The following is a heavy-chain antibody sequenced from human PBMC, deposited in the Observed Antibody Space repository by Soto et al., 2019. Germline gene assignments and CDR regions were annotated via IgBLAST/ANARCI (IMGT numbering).Heavy chain of an antibody. J-gene: IGHJ4*02. D-gene: IGHD3-16*02. CDR1: GVFIASDAYY. CDR2: VSHRGNT. CDR3: ARYRFTATWSKFDY. V-gene: IGHV4-31*11. Sequence: PSETLSLTCGVSGVFIASDAYYWGWIRHHPGKGLEWIGYVSHRGNTYYNPSLKSRLTISLDTSKNQFYLHLTSVTAADTAVYYCARYRFTATWSKFDYWGQGTQVTLSS.